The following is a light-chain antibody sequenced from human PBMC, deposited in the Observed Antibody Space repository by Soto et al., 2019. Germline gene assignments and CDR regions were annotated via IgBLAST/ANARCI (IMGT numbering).Light chain of an antibody. CDR1: QSVSSTY. V-gene: IGKV3-20*01. Sequence: EIVLTQSPGTLSLSPGERVTLSCRASQSVSSTYLAWYQQKPGQAPRLLIYGASSRATGIPDRFSGSGSGTDFTLTISRLEPEDFAVYYCQQYDNSLYTFGQGTTLEI. J-gene: IGKJ2*01. CDR3: QQYDNSLYT. CDR2: GAS.